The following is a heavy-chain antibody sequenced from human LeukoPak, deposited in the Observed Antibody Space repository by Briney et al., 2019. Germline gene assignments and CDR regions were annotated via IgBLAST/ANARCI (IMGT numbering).Heavy chain of an antibody. CDR3: ARDRDLAARWPYYYYMDV. J-gene: IGHJ6*03. CDR1: GFTFSSYS. CDR2: ISSSSSTI. V-gene: IGHV3-48*01. Sequence: GGSLRLSCAASGFTFSSYSMNWVRQAPGKGLEWVSYISSSSSTIYYADSVKGRFTISRDNAKNSLYLQMNSLRAEDAAVYYCARDRDLAARWPYYYYMDVWGKGTTVTVSS. D-gene: IGHD6-6*01.